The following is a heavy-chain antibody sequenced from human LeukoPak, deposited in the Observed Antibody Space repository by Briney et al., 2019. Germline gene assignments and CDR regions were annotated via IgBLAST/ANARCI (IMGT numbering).Heavy chain of an antibody. CDR3: TRPGYCSGGSCYPWFDP. V-gene: IGHV3-73*01. Sequence: GSLRLSCAASGFTFSGSAMHWVRQASGGGVEWVGRNRSKANSYATEYAASVKGRFTISGDDSKNTAYLQMNSLKTEDTAVYYCTRPGYCSGGSCYPWFDPWGQGTLVTVSS. CDR2: NRSKANSYAT. J-gene: IGHJ5*02. D-gene: IGHD2-15*01. CDR1: GFTFSGSA.